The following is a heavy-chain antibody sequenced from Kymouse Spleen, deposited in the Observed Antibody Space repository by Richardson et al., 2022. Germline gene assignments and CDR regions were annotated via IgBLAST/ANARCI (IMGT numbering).Heavy chain of an antibody. V-gene: IGHV4-34*01. CDR1: GGSFSGYY. D-gene: IGHD1-7*01. Sequence: QVQLQQWGAGLLKPSETLSLTCAVYGGSFSGYYWSWIRQPPGKGLEWIGEINHSGSTNYNPSLKSRVTISVDTSKNQFSLKLSSVTAADTAVYYCARDNWNSLFDYWGQGTLVTVSS. J-gene: IGHJ4*02. CDR3: ARDNWNSLFDY. CDR2: INHSGST.